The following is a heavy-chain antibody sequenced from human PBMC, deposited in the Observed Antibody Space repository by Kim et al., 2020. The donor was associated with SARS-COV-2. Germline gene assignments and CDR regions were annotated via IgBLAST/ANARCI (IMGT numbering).Heavy chain of an antibody. D-gene: IGHD2-2*01. CDR1: GFTFTSSP. V-gene: IGHV1-58*01. J-gene: IGHJ3*02. CDR2: IVVGSDKT. Sequence: SVKVSCKASGFTFTSSPVQWVRQARGQRLEWIGWIVVGSDKTNYAQRFQERVTITRDMSTSTAYMELSSLRSKDTAIYYCATLPAATIRSDAFDIWGQGTMVAVSS. CDR3: ATLPAATIRSDAFDI.